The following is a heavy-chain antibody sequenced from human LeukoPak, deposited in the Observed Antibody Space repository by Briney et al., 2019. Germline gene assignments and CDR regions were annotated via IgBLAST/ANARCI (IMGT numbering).Heavy chain of an antibody. V-gene: IGHV3-43*02. CDR2: ISADGGST. CDR3: ASALGPKNYLIPH. Sequence: PGGSLRLSCATSGFTFDDYAIHWVRQAPGRGLEWVSVISADGGSTDYADSVRGRFTISRDNSKDSLYLQMNSLRTEDTAFYYCASALGPKNYLIPHWGQGTLVTVSS. J-gene: IGHJ4*02. D-gene: IGHD3-16*01. CDR1: GFTFDDYA.